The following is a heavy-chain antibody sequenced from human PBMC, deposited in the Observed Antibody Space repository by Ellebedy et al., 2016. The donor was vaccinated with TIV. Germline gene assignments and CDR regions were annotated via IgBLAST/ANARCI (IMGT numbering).Heavy chain of an antibody. Sequence: MPSETLSLTCSVSGGSVSSTRYYWAWIRQPPGKGLEYIGSVYYSGSPYYNPSFKSRVTLPADTSKNQFSLNLRTVTAADTAVYYCARTDPWQPIDDWGQGILVSVSS. CDR3: ARTDPWQPIDD. J-gene: IGHJ4*02. V-gene: IGHV4-39*01. D-gene: IGHD2-21*02. CDR1: GGSVSSTRYY. CDR2: VYYSGSP.